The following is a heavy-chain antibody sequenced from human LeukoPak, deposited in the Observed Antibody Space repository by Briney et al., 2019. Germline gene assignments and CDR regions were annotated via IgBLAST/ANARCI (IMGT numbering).Heavy chain of an antibody. CDR2: ISWNSGSI. Sequence: PGRSLRLSCAASGFTFDDYAMHWVRQAPGKGLEWVSGISWNSGSIGYADSVKGRFTISRDNAKNSLYLQMNSLRAEDTALYYCAKGAIAVAGTFYFDYWCQGTLVTVSS. D-gene: IGHD6-19*01. CDR3: AKGAIAVAGTFYFDY. V-gene: IGHV3-9*01. CDR1: GFTFDDYA. J-gene: IGHJ4*02.